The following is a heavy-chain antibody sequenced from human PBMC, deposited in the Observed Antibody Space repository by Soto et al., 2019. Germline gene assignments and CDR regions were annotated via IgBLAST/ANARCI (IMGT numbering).Heavy chain of an antibody. Sequence: GGSLRLSCAASGFTFSSYAMHWVRQAPGKGLEWVAVISYDGSNKYYADSVKGRFTISRDNSKNTLYLQMNGLRSEDTDVYYCARDQEAITGTQGYYYYGMDVWGQGTTVTVSS. CDR3: ARDQEAITGTQGYYYYGMDV. V-gene: IGHV3-30-3*01. CDR1: GFTFSSYA. J-gene: IGHJ6*02. CDR2: ISYDGSNK. D-gene: IGHD1-20*01.